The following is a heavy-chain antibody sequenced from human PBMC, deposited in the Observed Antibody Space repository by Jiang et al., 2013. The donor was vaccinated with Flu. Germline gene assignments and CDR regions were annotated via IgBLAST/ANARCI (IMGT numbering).Heavy chain of an antibody. CDR3: ARGHGSYYYDY. D-gene: IGHD2-15*01. J-gene: IGHJ4*02. Sequence: AASGFTFSSYSMNWVRQAPGKGLEWVSSIGSTRSYIYYADSVKGRFTISRDDAKNSLYLQMNSLRAEDTAVYYCARGHGSYYYDYWGQGALVTVSS. CDR1: GFTFSSYS. V-gene: IGHV3-21*01. CDR2: IGSTRSYI.